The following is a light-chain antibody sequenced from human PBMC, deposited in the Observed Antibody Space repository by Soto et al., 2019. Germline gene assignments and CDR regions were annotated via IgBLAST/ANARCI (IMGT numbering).Light chain of an antibody. V-gene: IGKV1-5*03. CDR1: QSIRTW. CDR3: QQYNSYSL. J-gene: IGKJ1*01. CDR2: KAH. Sequence: DIQMTQSPSTLSASVGDRSTITFRPSQSIRTWLAWYQQKPGKARKVLIYKAHSLESGVPSRFPGSGSGTEFALTISSLQPADFASYFCQQYNSYSLFGQGTKVDIK.